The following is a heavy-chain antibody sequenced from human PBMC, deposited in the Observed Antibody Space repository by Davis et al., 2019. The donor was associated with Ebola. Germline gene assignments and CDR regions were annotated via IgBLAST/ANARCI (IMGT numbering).Heavy chain of an antibody. Sequence: PSETLSLTCTVSGGSISSSRYYWGWIRQPPGKGLEWIGSIYYSGSTYYNPSLKSRVTISVDTSKNQFSLKLSSVTAADTAVYYCARDSGGNEQFDPWGQGTLVTVSS. CDR2: IYYSGST. CDR1: GGSISSSRYY. D-gene: IGHD2-15*01. CDR3: ARDSGGNEQFDP. V-gene: IGHV4-39*07. J-gene: IGHJ5*02.